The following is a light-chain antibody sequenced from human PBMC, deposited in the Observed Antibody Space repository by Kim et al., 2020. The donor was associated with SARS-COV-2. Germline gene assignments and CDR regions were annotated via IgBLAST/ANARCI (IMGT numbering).Light chain of an antibody. CDR1: QSISSY. Sequence: LSPGDRATLYCRASQSISSYLAWYQQKPGQAPRRLIYDASNRATGIPARFSGSGSGTDFTLTISSLEPEDFAVYYCHQRSSWPVTFGQGTKVDIK. CDR3: HQRSSWPVT. V-gene: IGKV3-11*01. CDR2: DAS. J-gene: IGKJ1*01.